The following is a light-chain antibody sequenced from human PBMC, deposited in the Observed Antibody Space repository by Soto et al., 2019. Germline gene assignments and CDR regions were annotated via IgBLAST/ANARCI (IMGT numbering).Light chain of an antibody. J-gene: IGKJ5*01. Sequence: EIVLTQSPGTLSLSPGERATLSCRASQIVSTSYLACNKQKPNQAPRLLIYGASSRATGIPDRFSGSGSGTDFTLTISRLEPEDFAVYYCQQYGSSPSITFGQGTRLEIK. CDR1: QIVSTSY. CDR3: QQYGSSPSIT. V-gene: IGKV3-20*01. CDR2: GAS.